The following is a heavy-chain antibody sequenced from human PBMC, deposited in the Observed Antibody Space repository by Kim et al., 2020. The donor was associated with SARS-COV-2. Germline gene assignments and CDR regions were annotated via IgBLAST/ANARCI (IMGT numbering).Heavy chain of an antibody. J-gene: IGHJ6*02. V-gene: IGHV1-8*01. D-gene: IGHD3-3*01. CDR1: GYTFTSYD. Sequence: ASVKVSCKASGYTFTSYDINWVRQATGQGLEWMGWMNPNSGNTGYAQKFQGRVTMTRNTSISTAYMELSSLRSEDTAVYYCARGSLRGTYYDFWSGYYTNYYYYGMDVWGQGTTVTVSS. CDR2: MNPNSGNT. CDR3: ARGSLRGTYYDFWSGYYTNYYYYGMDV.